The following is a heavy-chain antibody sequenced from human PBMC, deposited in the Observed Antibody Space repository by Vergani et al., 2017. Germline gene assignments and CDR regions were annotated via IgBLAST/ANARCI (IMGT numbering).Heavy chain of an antibody. V-gene: IGHV3-33*01. Sequence: QVQLVESGGGVVQPGRSLRLSCASSGFTFSSYGMHWVHQATGKGLEGVAVIWYDGSNKYYADSVKGRFTISRDNSKHTLYLQMNSLRAEDTAVYYCAGDRFEAARPLDYWGQGTLVTVSS. D-gene: IGHD6-6*01. CDR3: AGDRFEAARPLDY. J-gene: IGHJ4*02. CDR2: IWYDGSNK. CDR1: GFTFSSYG.